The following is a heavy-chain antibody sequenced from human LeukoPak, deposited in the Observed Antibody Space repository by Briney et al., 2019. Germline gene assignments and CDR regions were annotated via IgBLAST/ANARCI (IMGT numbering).Heavy chain of an antibody. CDR3: ARDRDYGDYVLDY. D-gene: IGHD4-17*01. V-gene: IGHV1-18*01. CDR1: GYIFTTYG. J-gene: IGHJ4*02. CDR2: ISAYNGNT. Sequence: WASVKVSCKASGYIFTTYGISWVRQAPGQGLEWMGWISAYNGNTYYVQKLQGRVTMTRDTSTSTVYMELSSLRSEDTAVYYCARDRDYGDYVLDYWGQGTLVTVSS.